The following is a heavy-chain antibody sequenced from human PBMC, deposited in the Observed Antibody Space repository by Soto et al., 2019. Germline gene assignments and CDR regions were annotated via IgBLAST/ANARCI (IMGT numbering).Heavy chain of an antibody. CDR1: GYTFTSYD. V-gene: IGHV1-69*13. Sequence: GASVKVSCKASGYTFTSYDINWVRQATGQGLEWMGGIIPIIGTADYVQKFQGRVTITADESMSTAYMDLSSLRSEDTAVYYCARESGGSGSYSRLVFDYWGQGTLVTVSS. D-gene: IGHD3-10*01. J-gene: IGHJ4*02. CDR3: ARESGGSGSYSRLVFDY. CDR2: IIPIIGTA.